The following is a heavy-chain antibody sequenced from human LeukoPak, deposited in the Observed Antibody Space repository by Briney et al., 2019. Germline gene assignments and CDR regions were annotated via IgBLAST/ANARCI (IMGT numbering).Heavy chain of an antibody. CDR3: ARGSPQYYDSSGYQTPPDY. D-gene: IGHD3-22*01. CDR2: INHSGST. V-gene: IGHV4-34*01. CDR1: GGSFSGYY. Sequence: PSETLSLTCAVHGGSFSGYYWSCIRQPPGKGVEWSGEINHSGSTNYNPSLKSRVTISVDTSKNQFSLRLSSVTAADTAVYYCARGSPQYYDSSGYQTPPDYWGQGTLVTVSS. J-gene: IGHJ4*02.